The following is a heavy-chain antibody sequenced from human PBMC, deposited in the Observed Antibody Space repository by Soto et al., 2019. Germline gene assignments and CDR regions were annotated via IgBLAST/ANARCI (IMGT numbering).Heavy chain of an antibody. V-gene: IGHV4-31*03. CDR1: GGSISSGGYY. D-gene: IGHD3-10*01. J-gene: IGHJ4*02. Sequence: QVQLQESGPGLVKPSQTLSLTCTVSGGSISSGGYYWSWIRQHPGKGLEWIGYIYYSGSTYYNPSLESRVTISVDTSKNQFSLKLSSVTAADTAVYYCARDTGFGELLDYWGQGTLVTVSS. CDR3: ARDTGFGELLDY. CDR2: IYYSGST.